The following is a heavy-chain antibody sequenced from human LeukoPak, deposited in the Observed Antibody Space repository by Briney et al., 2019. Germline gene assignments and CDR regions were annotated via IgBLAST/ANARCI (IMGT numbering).Heavy chain of an antibody. CDR2: IYYSSST. D-gene: IGHD1-26*01. CDR1: GGSISSYY. V-gene: IGHV4-59*01. J-gene: IGHJ3*02. CDR3: ARDRVVGAPGAFDI. Sequence: PSETLSLTCTVSGGSISSYYWSWIRQPPGKGLEWIAYIYYSSSTNYNPSLQSRVTISVDTSKIQFSLKLSSVTAADTAVYYCARDRVVGAPGAFDIWGQGTMVTVSS.